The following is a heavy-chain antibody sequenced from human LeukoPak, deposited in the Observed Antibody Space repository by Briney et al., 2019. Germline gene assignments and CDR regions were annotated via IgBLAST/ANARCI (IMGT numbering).Heavy chain of an antibody. J-gene: IGHJ4*02. V-gene: IGHV4-59*01. Sequence: SETLSLTCTASGGSISSYYWSWIRQPPGKGLELIGYIYDSGSTNYNPSLKSRVTISVDTSKNQFSLKLSSVTAADTAVYYCARHGGGYSYDYWAREPWSPSPQ. CDR2: IYDSGST. CDR3: ARHGGGYSYDY. CDR1: GGSISSYY. D-gene: IGHD5-18*01.